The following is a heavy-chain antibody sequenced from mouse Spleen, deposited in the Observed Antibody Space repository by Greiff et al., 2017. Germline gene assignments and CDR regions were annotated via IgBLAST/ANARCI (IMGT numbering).Heavy chain of an antibody. CDR3: ARHAIYYGSSYRYFDV. J-gene: IGHJ1*01. CDR2: ISSGGSYT. Sequence: EVMLVESGGGLVKPGGSLKLSCAASGFTFSSYAMSWVRQTPEKRLEWVATISSGGSYTYYPDSVKGRFTISRDNAKNTLYLQMSSLRSEDTAMYYCARHAIYYGSSYRYFDVWGAGTTVTVSS. CDR1: GFTFSSYA. V-gene: IGHV5-9-3*01. D-gene: IGHD1-1*01.